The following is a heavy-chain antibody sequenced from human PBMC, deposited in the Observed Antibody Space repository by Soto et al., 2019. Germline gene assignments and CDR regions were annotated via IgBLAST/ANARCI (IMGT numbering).Heavy chain of an antibody. V-gene: IGHV1-8*01. CDR1: GYTFTSYD. D-gene: IGHD3-10*01. J-gene: IGHJ6*01. CDR2: MNPNSGNT. Sequence: ASVKVSCKAFGYTFTSYDINWVRQATGQGLEWIGWMNPNSGNTGYEQKYQGRVTMTRNTSISTAYMELRSMRSEYKAVYYCAADYKARLRGMDAWGHGPTVT. CDR3: AADYKARLRGMDA.